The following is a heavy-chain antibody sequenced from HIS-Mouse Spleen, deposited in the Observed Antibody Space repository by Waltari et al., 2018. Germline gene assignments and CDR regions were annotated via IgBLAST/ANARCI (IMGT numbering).Heavy chain of an antibody. CDR1: GGSISSSSYY. J-gene: IGHJ2*01. Sequence: QLQLQESGPGLVKPSETLSLTCTVSGGSISSSSYYWGWIRQPPRKGLEWIGSIYYGGGTYYNPSLKSRVTISVDTSKNQFSRKLSSVTAADTAVYYCAREIPYSSSWYDWYFDLWGRGTLVTVSS. CDR3: AREIPYSSSWYDWYFDL. V-gene: IGHV4-39*07. CDR2: IYYGGGT. D-gene: IGHD6-13*01.